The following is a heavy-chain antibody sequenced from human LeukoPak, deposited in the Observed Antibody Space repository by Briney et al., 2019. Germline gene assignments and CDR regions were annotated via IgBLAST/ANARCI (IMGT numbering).Heavy chain of an antibody. CDR2: ISSSSSTI. Sequence: GGSLRLSCAASAFTFSSYSMNWVRQAPGKGLEWVSYISSSSSTIYYADSVKGRFTISRDNAKNSLYLQMNSLRAEDTAVYYCARALRYFDWLSTSPEYNWFDPWGQGTLVTVSS. J-gene: IGHJ5*02. CDR3: ARALRYFDWLSTSPEYNWFDP. D-gene: IGHD3-9*01. CDR1: AFTFSSYS. V-gene: IGHV3-48*01.